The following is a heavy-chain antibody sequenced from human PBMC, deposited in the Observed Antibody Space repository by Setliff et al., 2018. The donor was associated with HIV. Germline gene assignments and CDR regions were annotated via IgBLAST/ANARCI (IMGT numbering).Heavy chain of an antibody. V-gene: IGHV4-59*01. CDR1: GASISSYY. Sequence: SETLSLTCNVSGASISSYYWSWIRQPPGKGLEWIGYLYYRGGTNYNPSLKSRLTISVDAAKNQFSLKLSSVTTADTAVYYCARATATWLVDNWGQGTLVTVSS. J-gene: IGHJ4*02. CDR3: ARATATWLVDN. D-gene: IGHD2-15*01. CDR2: LYYRGGT.